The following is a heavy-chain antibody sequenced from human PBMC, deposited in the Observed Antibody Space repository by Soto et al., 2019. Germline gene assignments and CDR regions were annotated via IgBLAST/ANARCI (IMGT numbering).Heavy chain of an antibody. J-gene: IGHJ4*02. CDR1: GGSISSYY. V-gene: IGHV4-59*08. Sequence: PSETLSLTCTVSGGSISSYYWSWIRQPPGKGLEWIGYIYYSGSTNYNPSLKSRVTISVDTSKNQFSLKLSSVTAADTAVYYCARLHATGYSSGWYDIWGQGTLVTVSS. CDR2: IYYSGST. CDR3: ARLHATGYSSGWYDI. D-gene: IGHD6-19*01.